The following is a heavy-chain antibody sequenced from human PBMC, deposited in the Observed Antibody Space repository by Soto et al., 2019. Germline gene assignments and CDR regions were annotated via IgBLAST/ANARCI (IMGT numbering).Heavy chain of an antibody. CDR3: AGDTERAYYDILTGYGSYGMDV. D-gene: IGHD3-9*01. V-gene: IGHV3-21*01. CDR1: GFTFSSYS. Sequence: LRLSCAASGFTFSSYSMNWVRQAPGKGLEWVSSISSSSSYIYYADSVKGRFTISRDNAKNSLYLQMNSLRAEDTAVYYCAGDTERAYYDILTGYGSYGMDVWGQGTTVTVSS. J-gene: IGHJ6*02. CDR2: ISSSSSYI.